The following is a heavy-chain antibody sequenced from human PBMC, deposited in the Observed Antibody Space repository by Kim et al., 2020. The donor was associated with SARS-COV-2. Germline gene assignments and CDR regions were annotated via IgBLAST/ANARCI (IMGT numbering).Heavy chain of an antibody. CDR3: ARVFRGMDV. J-gene: IGHJ6*02. V-gene: IGHV4-59*01. Sequence: SGSTNHNPSLESRVTISVDTSKKQFSLKLTSVTAADTAVYYCARVFRGMDVWGQGTTVTVSS. D-gene: IGHD3-16*01. CDR2: SGST.